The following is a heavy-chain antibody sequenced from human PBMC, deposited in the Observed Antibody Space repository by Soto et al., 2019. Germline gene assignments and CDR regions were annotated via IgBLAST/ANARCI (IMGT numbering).Heavy chain of an antibody. V-gene: IGHV5-10-1*01. Sequence: GESLKISCKGSGYSFTSYWISWVRQMPGKGLEWMGRIYPIDSYTNYSPSFQGHVTISADKSISTAYLQWISLKASDTALYYCARRRNRDVYGYYYYGMDLWGQGTTVPAP. CDR2: IYPIDSYT. CDR1: GYSFTSYW. J-gene: IGHJ6*02. D-gene: IGHD1-1*01. CDR3: ARRRNRDVYGYYYYGMDL.